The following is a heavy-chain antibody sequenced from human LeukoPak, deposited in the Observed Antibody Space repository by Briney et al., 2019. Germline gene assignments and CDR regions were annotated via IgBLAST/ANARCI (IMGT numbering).Heavy chain of an antibody. CDR2: ISNDENNK. J-gene: IGHJ4*02. Sequence: GRSLRLSCAASGFTLSYYGIHWVRQAPGKGLEWVAVISNDENNKYYADSVKGRFTISRDNSKNTLYLQMNSLRAEDTAVYYCARAQDWLLPLDYWGQGTLVTVSS. V-gene: IGHV3-30*03. CDR1: GFTLSYYG. D-gene: IGHD3/OR15-3a*01. CDR3: ARAQDWLLPLDY.